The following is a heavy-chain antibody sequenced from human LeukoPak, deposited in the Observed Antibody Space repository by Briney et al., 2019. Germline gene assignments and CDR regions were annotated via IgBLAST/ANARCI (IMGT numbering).Heavy chain of an antibody. CDR1: GFTFSSYA. J-gene: IGHJ4*02. CDR2: ISGSGGST. D-gene: IGHD4-17*01. CDR3: ARASLGYGDYGYFDY. Sequence: PGGSLRLSCAASGFTFSSYAMSWVRQAPGKGLEWVSAISGSGGSTYYADSVKGRFTISRDNSKNTLYLQMNSLRAEDTAVYYCARASLGYGDYGYFDYWGQGTLVTVSS. V-gene: IGHV3-23*01.